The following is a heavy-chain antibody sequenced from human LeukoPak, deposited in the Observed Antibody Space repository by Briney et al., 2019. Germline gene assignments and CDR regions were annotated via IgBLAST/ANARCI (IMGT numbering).Heavy chain of an antibody. CDR3: AREVPRYYDSSGYYDY. V-gene: IGHV4-59*01. D-gene: IGHD3-22*01. CDR2: IYYSGST. J-gene: IGHJ4*02. Sequence: SETLSLTCTVSGGSISSYYWSWIRQPPGKGLEWIGYIYYSGSTNYNPSLKSRVTITVDTSKNQFSQKLSSVTAADTAVYYCAREVPRYYDSSGYYDYWGRGTLVPVPS. CDR1: GGSISSYY.